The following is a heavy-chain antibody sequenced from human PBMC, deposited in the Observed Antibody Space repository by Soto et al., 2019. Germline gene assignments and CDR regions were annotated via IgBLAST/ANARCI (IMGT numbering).Heavy chain of an antibody. D-gene: IGHD4-17*01. CDR2: IIPIFDTA. Sequence: QVQLVQSGAEVKKPGSSVKVSCKASGGTFSSYAISWVRQAPGQGLEWMGGIIPIFDTANYAQKFQGRVTITADESTSTAYMELSSLRSEDTAVYYCADRHTVINPGSGDWFDPWGQGTLVTVSS. CDR3: ADRHTVINPGSGDWFDP. J-gene: IGHJ5*02. CDR1: GGTFSSYA. V-gene: IGHV1-69*01.